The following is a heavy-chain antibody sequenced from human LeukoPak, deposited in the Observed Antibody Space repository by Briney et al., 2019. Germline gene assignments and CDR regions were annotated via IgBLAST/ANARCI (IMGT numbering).Heavy chain of an antibody. CDR2: VNPNDGAR. D-gene: IGHD3-22*01. CDR1: GYPFSTYW. Sequence: GASVKVSCEASGYPFSTYWLHWVRQAPGQGLEWMGFVNPNDGARIYAQKFQGRITMTRDTSTNTVFMELSSLRSEDTAVYYCARGLYYYDRSTYDDFDYWDQGTLVTVSS. J-gene: IGHJ4*02. CDR3: ARGLYYYDRSTYDDFDY. V-gene: IGHV1-46*01.